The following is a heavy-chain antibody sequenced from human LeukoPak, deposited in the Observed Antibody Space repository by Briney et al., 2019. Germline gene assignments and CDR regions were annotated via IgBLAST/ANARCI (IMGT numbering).Heavy chain of an antibody. CDR3: AKGNDFWSGYYDY. CDR1: GFTFSSYA. CDR2: ISGSGGST. J-gene: IGHJ4*02. V-gene: IGHV3-23*01. Sequence: GGSLRLSCAASGFTFSSYAMSRVRQAPGKGLEWVSAISGSGGSTYYADSVKGRFTISRDNSKNTLYLQMNSLRAEDTAVYYCAKGNDFWSGYYDYWGQGTLVTVSS. D-gene: IGHD3-3*01.